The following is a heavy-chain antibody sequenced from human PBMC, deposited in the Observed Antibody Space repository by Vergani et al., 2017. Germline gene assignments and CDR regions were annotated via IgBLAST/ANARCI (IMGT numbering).Heavy chain of an antibody. D-gene: IGHD5-24*01. CDR3: ARRPWDGYNYFAAFDI. Sequence: QVQLVQSGAEVKKPGSSVKVSCKASGGTFSSYAISWVRQAPGQGLEWMGGIIPIFGTANYAQKFQGRVTITADESTSTAYMELSSLRSEDRAVYYCARRPWDGYNYFAAFDIWGQGTMVTVSS. CDR1: GGTFSSYA. J-gene: IGHJ3*02. V-gene: IGHV1-69*01. CDR2: IIPIFGTA.